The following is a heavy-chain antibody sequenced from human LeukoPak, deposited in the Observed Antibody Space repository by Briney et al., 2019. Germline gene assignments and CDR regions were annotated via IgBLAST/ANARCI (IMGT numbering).Heavy chain of an antibody. Sequence: PSETLSLTCTVSGVSISSYYWSWIRQPPGKGLEWIGYIYYSGSTNYNPSLKSRVTIPVDTSKNQFSLKLSSVTAADTAVYYCARTYYYGSGSMSPFDYWGQGTLVTVSS. D-gene: IGHD3-10*01. CDR1: GVSISSYY. V-gene: IGHV4-59*01. CDR3: ARTYYYGSGSMSPFDY. CDR2: IYYSGST. J-gene: IGHJ4*02.